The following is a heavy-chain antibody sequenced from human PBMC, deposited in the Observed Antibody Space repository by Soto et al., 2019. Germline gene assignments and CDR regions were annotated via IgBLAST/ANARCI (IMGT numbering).Heavy chain of an antibody. CDR3: AFFGVRGVIITQEDWFDP. Sequence: GGSLRLSCAASGFAVSSYAMHWVRPAPGKGLEWVAVISYDGSNKYYADSVKGRFTISRDNSKNTLYLQMNSLRAEDTAVYYCAFFGVRGVIITQEDWFDPWGQGTLVTVSS. V-gene: IGHV3-30-3*01. CDR1: GFAVSSYA. J-gene: IGHJ5*02. CDR2: ISYDGSNK. D-gene: IGHD3-10*01.